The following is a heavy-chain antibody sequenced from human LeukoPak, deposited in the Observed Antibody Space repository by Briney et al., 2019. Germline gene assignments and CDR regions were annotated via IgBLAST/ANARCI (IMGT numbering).Heavy chain of an antibody. D-gene: IGHD3-10*01. Sequence: RSLRLSCVASGFTFSTYAMHWVRQAPGKGLEWVAVISYDGSSKYYADSMKGRLTISRDKSKNTLYLLVDTLRVEDTAVYYCARARDYYGSGSHPDYWGQGTLVTVSS. J-gene: IGHJ4*02. CDR1: GFTFSTYA. V-gene: IGHV3-30-3*01. CDR3: ARARDYYGSGSHPDY. CDR2: ISYDGSSK.